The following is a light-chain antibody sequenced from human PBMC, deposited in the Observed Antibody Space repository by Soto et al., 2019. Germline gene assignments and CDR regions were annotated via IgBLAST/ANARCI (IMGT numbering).Light chain of an antibody. CDR1: QRVSSN. CDR3: QQSRNWPLT. J-gene: IGKJ4*01. V-gene: IGKV3-11*01. CDR2: DAS. Sequence: IVLTQSPATLSLSPGERATLSCRASQRVSSNLAWYQQKPGQAPRLLIYDASNRATGIPVRFSGSGSGTDFTLTISSLESEDFAVYYCQQSRNWPLTFGGGTKVEIK.